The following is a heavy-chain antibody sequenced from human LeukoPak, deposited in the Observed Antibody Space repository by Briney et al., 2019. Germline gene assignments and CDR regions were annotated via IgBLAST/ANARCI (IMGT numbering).Heavy chain of an antibody. J-gene: IGHJ4*02. Sequence: SVKVSCKASGGTFSSYAISWVRQAPGQGLEWMGGIIPTFGTANYAQKFQGRVTITADESTSTAYMELSSLRSEDTAVYYCARARFVVVPAGPDPDLYYFDYWGQGTLVTVSS. V-gene: IGHV1-69*01. CDR1: GGTFSSYA. CDR2: IIPTFGTA. CDR3: ARARFVVVPAGPDPDLYYFDY. D-gene: IGHD2-2*01.